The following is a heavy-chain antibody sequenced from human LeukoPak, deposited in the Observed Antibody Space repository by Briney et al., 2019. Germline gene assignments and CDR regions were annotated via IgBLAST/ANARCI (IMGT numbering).Heavy chain of an antibody. CDR1: GFTFSSYG. Sequence: GGSLRLSCAASGFTFSSYGMHWVRQAPGKGLEWVAVISYDGSNKYYADSVKGRFTISRDNSKNTLYLQMNSLRTEDTAVYYCAKDLSWEPGAFDIWGQGTMVTVSS. V-gene: IGHV3-30*18. J-gene: IGHJ3*02. CDR3: AKDLSWEPGAFDI. D-gene: IGHD1-26*01. CDR2: ISYDGSNK.